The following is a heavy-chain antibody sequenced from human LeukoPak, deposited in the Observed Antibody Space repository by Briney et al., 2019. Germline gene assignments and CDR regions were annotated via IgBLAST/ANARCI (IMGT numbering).Heavy chain of an antibody. CDR3: ASLVRIVGATGGDY. V-gene: IGHV3-21*01. J-gene: IGHJ4*02. D-gene: IGHD1-26*01. CDR1: GFTFSSYA. Sequence: PGGSLRLSCAASGFTFSSYAMSWVRQAPGKGLEWVSSISSSSSYIYYVDSVKGRFTISRDNAKNSLYLQMNSLRAEDTAVYYCASLVRIVGATGGDYWGQGTLVTVSS. CDR2: ISSSSSYI.